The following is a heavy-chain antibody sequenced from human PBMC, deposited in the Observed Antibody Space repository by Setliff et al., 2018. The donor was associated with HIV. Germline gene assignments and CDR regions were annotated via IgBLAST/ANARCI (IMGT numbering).Heavy chain of an antibody. CDR3: ARDQTGVAAAAFGGGSAWSDEGFDI. D-gene: IGHD6-13*01. Sequence: SVKVSCKTSGGTLSNYVITWVRQAPGQGLEWMGMIIPMYNIPAYAQKFQGRVTFTADESTSTAYMALSSLSSEDPAVYYCARDQTGVAAAAFGGGSAWSDEGFDIWGQGTMVTVSS. CDR1: GGTLSNYV. CDR2: IIPMYNIP. J-gene: IGHJ3*02. V-gene: IGHV1-69*13.